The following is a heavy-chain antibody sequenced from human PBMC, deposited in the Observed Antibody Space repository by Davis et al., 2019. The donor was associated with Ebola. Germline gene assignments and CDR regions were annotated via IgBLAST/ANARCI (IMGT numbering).Heavy chain of an antibody. D-gene: IGHD1-26*01. Sequence: AASVNVSCKASGYTFTSYDINWVRQAPGQGLEWMGRIIPILGIANYAQKFQGRVTITADKSTSTAYMELSSLRSEDTAVYYCARGVGATTGVDYWGQGTLVTVSS. CDR2: IIPILGIA. V-gene: IGHV1-69*04. CDR1: GYTFTSYD. J-gene: IGHJ4*02. CDR3: ARGVGATTGVDY.